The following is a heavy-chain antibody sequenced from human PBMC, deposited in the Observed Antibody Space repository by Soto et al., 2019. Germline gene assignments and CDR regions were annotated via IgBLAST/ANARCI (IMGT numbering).Heavy chain of an antibody. D-gene: IGHD3-3*01. V-gene: IGHV2-5*02. J-gene: IGHJ4*02. CDR3: AHRVLRTVFGLVTTTAIYFDF. CDR1: GFSLTTSGVG. CDR2: IYWDDDK. Sequence: QITLNESGPTLVKPTQTLTLTCTFSGFSLTTSGVGVGWIRQSPGKAPEWLALIYWDDDKRYSPSLKSRLTITKYTSKNQVVLTMANLDTADTATYYCAHRVLRTVFGLVTTTAIYFDFWGQGTPVAVSS.